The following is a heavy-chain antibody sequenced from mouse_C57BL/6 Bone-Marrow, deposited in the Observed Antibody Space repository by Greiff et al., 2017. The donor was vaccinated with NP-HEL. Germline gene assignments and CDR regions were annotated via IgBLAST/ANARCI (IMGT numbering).Heavy chain of an antibody. CDR3: ARSGVTSRFAY. J-gene: IGHJ3*01. CDR1: GYTFTSYW. D-gene: IGHD2-2*01. Sequence: VQLQQPGAELVKPGASVKLSCKASGYTFTSYWMHWVKQRPGQGLEWIGMIHPNSGSTNYNEKFKSKATLTVDKSSSTAYMQLSSLTSEDSAVYYSARSGVTSRFAYWGQGTLVTVSA. V-gene: IGHV1-64*01. CDR2: IHPNSGST.